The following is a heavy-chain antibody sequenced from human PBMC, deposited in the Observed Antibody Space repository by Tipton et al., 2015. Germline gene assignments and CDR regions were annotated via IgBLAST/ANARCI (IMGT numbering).Heavy chain of an antibody. CDR1: GGSISTDY. CDR2: ISSSGYT. Sequence: TLSLTCTASGGSISTDYWSWIRQSAGTGLEWIGRISSSGYTNYNPSLKSRVTMSVDPPKNQFSLELSSLTAADTALYYCARDSIYISDYSFPVFTHWGQGTPVTVSS. CDR3: ARDSIYISDYSFPVFTH. V-gene: IGHV4-4*07. D-gene: IGHD3-22*01. J-gene: IGHJ4*02.